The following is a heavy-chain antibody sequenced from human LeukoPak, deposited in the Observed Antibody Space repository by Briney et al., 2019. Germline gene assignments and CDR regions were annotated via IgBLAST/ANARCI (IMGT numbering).Heavy chain of an antibody. Sequence: SSETLSLTCTVSGASISSSYWSWIRQPPGKGLEWIGYIYHSGSTYYNPSLKSRVTISVDRSKNQFSLKLSSVTAADTAVYYCASMTTVPTGFDYWGQGTLVAVSS. CDR2: IYHSGST. J-gene: IGHJ4*02. CDR3: ASMTTVPTGFDY. D-gene: IGHD4-17*01. V-gene: IGHV4-59*12. CDR1: GASISSSY.